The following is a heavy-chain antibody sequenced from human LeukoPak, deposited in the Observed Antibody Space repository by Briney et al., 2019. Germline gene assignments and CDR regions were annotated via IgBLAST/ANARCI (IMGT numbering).Heavy chain of an antibody. CDR2: IYYSGST. CDR3: ARVVRYFDGTNDAFDI. D-gene: IGHD3-9*01. V-gene: IGHV4-59*01. Sequence: SETLSLTCTVSGGSISSYYWSWIRQPPGKGLEWIGYIYYSGSTNYNPSLKSRVTISVDTSKNQFSLKLSSVTAADTAVYYCARVVRYFDGTNDAFDIWGQGTMVTVSS. J-gene: IGHJ3*02. CDR1: GGSISSYY.